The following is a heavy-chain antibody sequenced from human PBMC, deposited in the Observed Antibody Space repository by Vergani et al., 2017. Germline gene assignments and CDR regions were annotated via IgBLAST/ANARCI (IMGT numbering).Heavy chain of an antibody. V-gene: IGHV3-49*05. J-gene: IGHJ6*02. Sequence: EVQLVESGGGLVKPGRSLRLSCTASGFTFGDYAMSWFRQAPGKGLEWVGFIRSKAYGGTTEYAASVKGRFTISRDDSKSIAYLQMNSLKTEDTAVYYCASWDFLEPSPIYYYYGMDVWGQGTTVTVSS. CDR3: ASWDFLEPSPIYYYYGMDV. D-gene: IGHD3-3*01. CDR2: IRSKAYGGTT. CDR1: GFTFGDYA.